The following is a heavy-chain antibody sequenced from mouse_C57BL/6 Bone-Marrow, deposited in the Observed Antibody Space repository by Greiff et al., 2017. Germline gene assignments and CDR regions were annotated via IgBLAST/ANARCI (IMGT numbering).Heavy chain of an antibody. CDR1: GFTFSSYA. CDR2: ISDGGSYT. V-gene: IGHV5-4*03. J-gene: IGHJ2*01. D-gene: IGHD1-1*01. Sequence: EVKLVESGGGLVKPGGSLKLSCAASGFTFSSYAMSWVRQTPEKRLEWVATISDGGSYTYYPDNVKGRFTISRDNAKNNLYLQMSHLKSEDTAMYYCARGGITTVVDDFDYWGQGTTLTVSS. CDR3: ARGGITTVVDDFDY.